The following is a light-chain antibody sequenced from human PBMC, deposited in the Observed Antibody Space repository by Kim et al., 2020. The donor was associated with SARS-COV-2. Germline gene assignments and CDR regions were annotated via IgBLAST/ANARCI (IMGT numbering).Light chain of an antibody. V-gene: IGLV3-19*01. Sequence: LTQDPAVSVALGQTVRITCQGDSLRSYYASWYQQKPGQAPVLVIYGRNNRPSGIPDRFSGSTSGNTASLTITGAQAEDEADYYCKSRDSSGNVVFGGGTKLTVL. CDR2: GRN. CDR3: KSRDSSGNVV. CDR1: SLRSYY. J-gene: IGLJ2*01.